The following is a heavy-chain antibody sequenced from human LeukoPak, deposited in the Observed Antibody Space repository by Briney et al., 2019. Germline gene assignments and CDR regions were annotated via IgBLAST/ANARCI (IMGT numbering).Heavy chain of an antibody. Sequence: GGSLRLSCAASGFTFDDYAIHWVRQAPGKGLEWVSGISWNSGSIDYADSVKGRFTTSRDNAKKSLYLQMNSLRAEDTALYYCARDSAAAGRHFDCWGQGTLVTVSS. CDR2: ISWNSGSI. CDR3: ARDSAAAGRHFDC. D-gene: IGHD6-13*01. V-gene: IGHV3-9*01. CDR1: GFTFDDYA. J-gene: IGHJ4*02.